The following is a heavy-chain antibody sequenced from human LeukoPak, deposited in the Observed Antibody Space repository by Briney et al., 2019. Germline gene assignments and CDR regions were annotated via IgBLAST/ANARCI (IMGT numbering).Heavy chain of an antibody. CDR1: GASISSSTFY. V-gene: IGHV4-39*07. CDR3: ARESYYDSSGYSHDAFDI. Sequence: SETLSVTCTVSGASISSSTFYWGWIRQPPGKGLEWIGSIYYSGNTYYKSSLKSRVTIAVDTSKNQFSLKLNSVTAADTAVYYCARESYYDSSGYSHDAFDIWGQGTMVTVSS. J-gene: IGHJ3*02. D-gene: IGHD3-22*01. CDR2: IYYSGNT.